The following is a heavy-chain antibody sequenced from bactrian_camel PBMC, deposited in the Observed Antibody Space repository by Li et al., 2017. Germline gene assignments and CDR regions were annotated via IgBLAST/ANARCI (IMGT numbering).Heavy chain of an antibody. D-gene: IGHD3*01. J-gene: IGHJ6*01. CDR1: GTLPSSVC. V-gene: IGHV3S53*01. Sequence: VQLVESGGASVQAEGSLVLSCAVSGTLPSSVCMGWFRQGAGKAREGIAGIRRESILYADSVKGRFTISRDNAKKMVYLQMNDLAPEDTAMYYCAAGTRIIVGDYCDGITTWGQGTQVTVS. CDR3: AAGTRIIVGDYCDGITT. CDR2: IRRESI.